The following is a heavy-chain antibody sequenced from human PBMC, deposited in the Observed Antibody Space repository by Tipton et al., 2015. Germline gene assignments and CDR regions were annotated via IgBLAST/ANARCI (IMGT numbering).Heavy chain of an antibody. CDR1: GGAITSDGFY. CDR2: IFYTGST. Sequence: TLSLTCTVSGGAITSDGFYWSWIRQHPGKGLEWIGYIFYTGSTYYNQSLKSRATLSVDTSKNQFSLKLSSVTAADTAVYYCARDGYNSNYFDYWGQGTLVTVSS. V-gene: IGHV4-31*03. CDR3: ARDGYNSNYFDY. J-gene: IGHJ4*02. D-gene: IGHD5-24*01.